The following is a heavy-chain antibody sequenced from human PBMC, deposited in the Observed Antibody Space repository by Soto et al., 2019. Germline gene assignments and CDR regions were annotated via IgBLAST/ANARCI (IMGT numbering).Heavy chain of an antibody. CDR2: INHSGST. V-gene: IGHV4-34*01. D-gene: IGHD6-13*01. Sequence: PSETLSLTCAVYGGSFSGYYWSWIRQPPGKGLEWIGEINHSGSTNYNPSLKSRVTISVDTSKNQFSLKLSSVTAADTAVYYCTARIAAAGHKIDYWGQGALVTVSS. J-gene: IGHJ4*02. CDR1: GGSFSGYY. CDR3: TARIAAAGHKIDY.